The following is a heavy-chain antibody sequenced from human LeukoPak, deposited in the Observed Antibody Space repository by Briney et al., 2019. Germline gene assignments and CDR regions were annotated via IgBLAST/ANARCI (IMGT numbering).Heavy chain of an antibody. CDR3: ARGPSGDYGDYYYYYYMDV. J-gene: IGHJ6*03. V-gene: IGHV3-23*01. CDR2: ISGSGGNT. D-gene: IGHD4-17*01. Sequence: GGPLRLSCAASGFTFSSYAMSWVRQAPGKGLEWVSVISGSGGNTYYTDSVKGRFTISRDNSKNMLYLQMNSLRAEDTAVYYCARGPSGDYGDYYYYYYMDVWGKGTTVTISS. CDR1: GFTFSSYA.